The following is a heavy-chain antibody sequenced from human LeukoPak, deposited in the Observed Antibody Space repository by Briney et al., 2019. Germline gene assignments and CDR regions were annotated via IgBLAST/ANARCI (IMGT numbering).Heavy chain of an antibody. V-gene: IGHV4-59*08. CDR2: IYYSGST. J-gene: IGHJ4*02. CDR1: GGSISSYY. D-gene: IGHD3-22*01. CDR3: ARQSYYYDSSGYIFDY. Sequence: SETLSLTCTVSGGSISSYYWSWIRQPPGKGLEWIGYIYYSGSTNYNPSLKSRVTISVDTSKNQFSLKLSSVTAADTAVYYCARQSYYYDSSGYIFDYWGQGTLVTVSS.